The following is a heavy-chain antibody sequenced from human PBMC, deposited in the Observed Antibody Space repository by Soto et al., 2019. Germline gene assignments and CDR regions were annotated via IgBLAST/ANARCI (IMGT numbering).Heavy chain of an antibody. D-gene: IGHD3-16*01. V-gene: IGHV1-69*13. CDR3: ASRSGSSVCSCDYTEYCGMDV. CDR2: IIPIFGTA. CDR1: GGTFSSYA. J-gene: IGHJ6*02. Sequence: SVKVSCTASGGTFSSYAISWVRQAPGQGLEWMGGIIPIFGTANYAQKFQGRVTITADESTSTAYMELSSLRSEDTAVYYCASRSGSSVCSCDYTEYCGMDVWGQGTTVTVSS.